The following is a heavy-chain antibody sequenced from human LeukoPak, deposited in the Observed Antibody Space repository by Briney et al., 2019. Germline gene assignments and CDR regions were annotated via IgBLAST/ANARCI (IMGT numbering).Heavy chain of an antibody. Sequence: GGSLRLSCEASGFTFSSYWMDWVRQAPGKGLVWVSGVNSDGTRTRYAESVKGRFSISRDNAKNTLYLQMNSLRADDTAVYYCWGPNYYGSGSLYNLDVWGQGTTVTVSS. V-gene: IGHV3-74*01. CDR1: GFTFSSYW. D-gene: IGHD3-10*01. J-gene: IGHJ6*02. CDR3: WGPNYYGSGSLYNLDV. CDR2: VNSDGTRT.